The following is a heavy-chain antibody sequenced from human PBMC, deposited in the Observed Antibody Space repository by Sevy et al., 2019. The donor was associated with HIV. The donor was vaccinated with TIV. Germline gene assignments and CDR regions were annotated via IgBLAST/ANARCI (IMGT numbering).Heavy chain of an antibody. CDR1: GYTFTSYA. CDR3: ARDGHLYCGGGSCAEYFQH. D-gene: IGHD2-15*01. J-gene: IGHJ1*01. V-gene: IGHV7-4-1*02. Sequence: ASVKVSCKASGYTFTSYAMNWVRQAPGQGLEWMGWINTNTGNPTYAQGFTGRFVFSLDTSVSTAYLQISSLKAEDTAVYYCARDGHLYCGGGSCAEYFQHWGQGTLVTVSP. CDR2: INTNTGNP.